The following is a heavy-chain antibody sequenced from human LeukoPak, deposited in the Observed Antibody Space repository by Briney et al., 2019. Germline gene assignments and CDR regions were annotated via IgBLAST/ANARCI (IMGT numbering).Heavy chain of an antibody. CDR2: IIDSGEST. V-gene: IGHV3-23*01. CDR3: AKLGGQELHNYYVAV. CDR1: GFTFSSYA. J-gene: IGHJ6*03. Sequence: GGSLRLSCAASGFTFSSYAMSWVRQAPGKGLEWVSGIIDSGESTYYANFAKGRCTISRDNSNNTLYLQMNSLRAEDTAVDYCAKLGGQELHNYYVAVCGKGTTVAVSS. D-gene: IGHD3-16*01.